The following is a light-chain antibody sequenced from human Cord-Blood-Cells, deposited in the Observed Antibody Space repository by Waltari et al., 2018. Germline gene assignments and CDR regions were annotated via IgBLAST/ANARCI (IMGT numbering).Light chain of an antibody. CDR2: DAS. V-gene: IGKV3-11*01. J-gene: IGKJ3*01. CDR1: QSVTNY. Sequence: EIVLTQSPATLSLSPGERATLSCRASQSVTNYLAWYQQKPGQAPRLLIYDASNRATCIPARFSGSGSGTDFTLTISSLEPEDFAVYYCQQRSNWPPLFTFGPGTKVDIK. CDR3: QQRSNWPPLFT.